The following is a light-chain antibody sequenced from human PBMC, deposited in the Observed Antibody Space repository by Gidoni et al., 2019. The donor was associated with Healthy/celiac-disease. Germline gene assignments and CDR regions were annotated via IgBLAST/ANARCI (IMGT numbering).Light chain of an antibody. CDR2: GAS. Sequence: EIVLPQSPGTLSLSPGERATLSCRASQSVSSSYLAWYQQKPGQAPRLLIYGASSRATGIPDRFSGSGSGTDFTLTISRLEPEDFAVYYCQQYGSSPPGFTFXPXTKVDIK. CDR1: QSVSSSY. J-gene: IGKJ3*01. V-gene: IGKV3-20*01. CDR3: QQYGSSPPGFT.